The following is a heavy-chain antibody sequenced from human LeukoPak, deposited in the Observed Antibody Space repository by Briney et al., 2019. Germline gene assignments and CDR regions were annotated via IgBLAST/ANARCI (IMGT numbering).Heavy chain of an antibody. Sequence: GASVKVSCKASGYTFTGYYMHWVRQAPGQGLEWMGWINPNSGGTNYAQKFQGWVTMTRDTSISTAYMELRSLRSDDTAVYYCARDPYPYGSGSYNLYWGQGTLVTVSS. CDR2: INPNSGGT. CDR3: ARDPYPYGSGSYNLY. J-gene: IGHJ4*02. CDR1: GYTFTGYY. V-gene: IGHV1-2*04. D-gene: IGHD3-10*01.